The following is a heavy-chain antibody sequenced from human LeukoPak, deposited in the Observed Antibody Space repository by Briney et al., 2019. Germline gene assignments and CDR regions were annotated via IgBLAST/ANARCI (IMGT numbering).Heavy chain of an antibody. V-gene: IGHV4-59*12. CDR3: ARSLVGVGY. Sequence: PSETLSLTCTVSGGSISSYYWSWIRQPPGKGLEWIGYIYYSGSTNYNPSLKSRVTISVDTSKNQFSLNLSSVTAADTAVYYCARSLVGVGYWGQGTLVTVSS. D-gene: IGHD6-13*01. CDR2: IYYSGST. J-gene: IGHJ4*02. CDR1: GGSISSYY.